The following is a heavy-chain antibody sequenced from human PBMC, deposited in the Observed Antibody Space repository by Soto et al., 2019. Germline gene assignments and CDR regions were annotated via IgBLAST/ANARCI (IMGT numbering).Heavy chain of an antibody. V-gene: IGHV3-23*01. CDR3: ARELGPNPPNAPDVDH. D-gene: IGHD3-3*02. Sequence: GGSLRLSCSASGFTFSSYAMSWVRQAPGKGLEWVSTISASGAGTFYADSVKGRFTISRDTSKNTLYLQMISLRADDTAVYECARELGPNPPNAPDVDHWGRGTLVSVTS. CDR2: ISASGAGT. CDR1: GFTFSSYA. J-gene: IGHJ4*02.